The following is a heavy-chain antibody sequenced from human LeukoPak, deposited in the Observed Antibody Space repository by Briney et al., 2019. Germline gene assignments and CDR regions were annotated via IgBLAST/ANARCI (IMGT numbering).Heavy chain of an antibody. CDR3: AREGQTHYYFDY. CDR2: LSGGGEIM. Sequence: RTGGSLRLSCAASGFTFNSFAMSWVRQAPGKGLEWLSTLSGGGEIMDYADSARGRFTISRDNSKNTLYLQMNSLRAEDTAIYYCAREGQTHYYFDYWGQGTLVTVSS. V-gene: IGHV3-23*01. J-gene: IGHJ4*02. CDR1: GFTFNSFA. D-gene: IGHD1-26*01.